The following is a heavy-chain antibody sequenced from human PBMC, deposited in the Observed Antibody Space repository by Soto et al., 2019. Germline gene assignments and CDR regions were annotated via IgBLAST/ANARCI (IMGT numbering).Heavy chain of an antibody. V-gene: IGHV2-5*02. CDR1: GFSLSTGGVG. CDR3: AHGYGSGSGFDP. D-gene: IGHD3-10*01. J-gene: IGHJ5*02. Sequence: QITLKESGPTLVKPTQTLTLTCAFSGFSLSTGGVGVGWIRQPPGKALEWLALIYWDDDKRYSPSLKSRLTITKDTSKNQVVLTMTNMDPVDTATYNCAHGYGSGSGFDPRGQGTLVTVSS. CDR2: IYWDDDK.